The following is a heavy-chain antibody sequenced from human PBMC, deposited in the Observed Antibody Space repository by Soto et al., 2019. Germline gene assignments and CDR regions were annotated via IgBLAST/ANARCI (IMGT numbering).Heavy chain of an antibody. Sequence: QVQLVESGGGVVQPGRSLRLSCEASGFTFSRYAMHWVRQTPGKGLEWISIISYDGNNNYYADSVKGRSTISRDNSKNTLYLQRNSLSLEDQALYYCARASYGAYVSGVGYYGMDVWGQETTFTVSS. D-gene: IGHD4-17*01. CDR2: ISYDGNNN. J-gene: IGHJ6*02. CDR3: ARASYGAYVSGVGYYGMDV. V-gene: IGHV3-30-3*01. CDR1: GFTFSRYA.